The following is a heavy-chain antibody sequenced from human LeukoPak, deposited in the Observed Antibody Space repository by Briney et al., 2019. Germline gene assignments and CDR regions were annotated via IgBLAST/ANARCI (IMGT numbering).Heavy chain of an antibody. V-gene: IGHV3-21*01. CDR3: ARDGSSAYYGSGSYYNNYYYGMDV. J-gene: IGHJ6*02. D-gene: IGHD3-10*01. Sequence: GGSLRLSCAASGFTFGSYSMNWVRQAPGKGLEWVSSISSSSSYIYYADSVKGRFTISRDNAKNSLYLQMNSLRAEDTAVYYCARDGSSAYYGSGSYYNNYYYGMDVWGQGTTVTVSS. CDR2: ISSSSSYI. CDR1: GFTFGSYS.